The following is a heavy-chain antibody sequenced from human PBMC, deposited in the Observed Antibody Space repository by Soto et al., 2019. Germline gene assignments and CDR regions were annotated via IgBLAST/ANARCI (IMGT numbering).Heavy chain of an antibody. D-gene: IGHD3-16*01. CDR2: INAGNGNT. Sequence: ASVKVSCKASGYTFTTYAMHWVRQAPGQRLEWMGWINAGNGNTKYSQRLQGRVAITRDTSASTAYMELSSLRFEDTAVYYCARNLWGTYLLDYWGQGTLVTVSS. V-gene: IGHV1-3*01. CDR3: ARNLWGTYLLDY. J-gene: IGHJ4*02. CDR1: GYTFTTYA.